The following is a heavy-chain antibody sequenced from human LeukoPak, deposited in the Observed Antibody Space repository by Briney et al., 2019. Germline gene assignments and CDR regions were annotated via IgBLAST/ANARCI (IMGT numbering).Heavy chain of an antibody. D-gene: IGHD3-3*01. CDR3: ARIRSGPRSFDI. CDR1: GYAFTGYY. CDR2: INPNSGGT. Sequence: ASVKVSCKASGYAFTGYYMHWVRQAPGQGLEWMGWINPNSGGTNYAQKFQGRVTMTRDTSISTAYMELSRLRSDDTAVYYCARIRSGPRSFDIWGQGTMVTISS. V-gene: IGHV1-2*02. J-gene: IGHJ3*02.